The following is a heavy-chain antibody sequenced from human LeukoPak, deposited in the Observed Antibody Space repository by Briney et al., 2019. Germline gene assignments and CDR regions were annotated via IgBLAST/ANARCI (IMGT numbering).Heavy chain of an antibody. CDR2: ISYDGSNK. V-gene: IGHV3-30*03. CDR3: AREVRAGAFDI. CDR1: GFTFSSYG. D-gene: IGHD3-10*01. Sequence: GRSLRLSCAASGFTFSSYGMHWVRQAPGKGLEWVAVISYDGSNKYYADSVKGRFTISRDNSKNTLYLQMNSLRAEDTAVYYCAREVRAGAFDIWGQGTMVTVSS. J-gene: IGHJ3*02.